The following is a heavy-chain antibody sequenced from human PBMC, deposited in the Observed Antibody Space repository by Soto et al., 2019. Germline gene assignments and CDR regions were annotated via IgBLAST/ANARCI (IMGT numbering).Heavy chain of an antibody. J-gene: IGHJ4*02. CDR1: GFTFTSSA. CDR2: IVVGSGNT. V-gene: IGHV1-58*02. Sequence: SLRVSCKASGFTFTSSAMQWVRQARGQRLGWIGWIVVGSGNTNYAQKFQERVTITRDMSTSTAYMELSSLRSEDTAVYYCAAGLIYFDYWGQGTLVTVSS. D-gene: IGHD3-16*01. CDR3: AAGLIYFDY.